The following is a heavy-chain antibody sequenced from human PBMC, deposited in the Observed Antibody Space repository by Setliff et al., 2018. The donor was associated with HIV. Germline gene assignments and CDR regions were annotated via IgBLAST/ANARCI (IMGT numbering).Heavy chain of an antibody. V-gene: IGHV1-18*01. CDR1: GYIFTTYG. D-gene: IGHD2-15*01. Sequence: ASVKVSCKTSGYIFTTYGVSWIRQAPGQGLEWMGWINPYSGDTKYLQKFQGRVTLTTDTSTSTAYIDLRSLRSDDTAVYYCAREGWPSDAFDIWGQGTMVTVSS. J-gene: IGHJ3*02. CDR2: INPYSGDT. CDR3: AREGWPSDAFDI.